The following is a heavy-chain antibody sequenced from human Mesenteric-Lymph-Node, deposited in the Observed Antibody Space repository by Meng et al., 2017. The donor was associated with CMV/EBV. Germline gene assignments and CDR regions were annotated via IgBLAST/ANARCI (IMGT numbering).Heavy chain of an antibody. J-gene: IGHJ4*02. CDR3: ARDLIVPTSGADY. Sequence: ASVKVSCKASGYTFTSYDINWVRQATGQGLEWMGWMNPNSGNTGYAQKFQGRVTMTRNTSISTAYMELRSLTSDDTAVYYCARDLIVPTSGADYWGQGTLVTVSS. CDR2: MNPNSGNT. D-gene: IGHD5-12*01. CDR1: GYTFTSYD. V-gene: IGHV1-8*01.